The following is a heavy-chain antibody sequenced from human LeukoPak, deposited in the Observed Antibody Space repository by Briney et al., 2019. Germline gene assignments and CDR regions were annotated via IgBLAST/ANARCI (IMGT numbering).Heavy chain of an antibody. CDR3: ATRGSDFWSGFDY. CDR1: GDTLRELP. CDR2: FDPENAEI. J-gene: IGHJ4*02. D-gene: IGHD3-3*01. V-gene: IGHV1-24*01. Sequence: ASVRVSCKLSGDTLRELPIQWVRQAGGKGLEWMAGFDPENAEIVYAQKFQGRVTMTEDSSTNTAYMELTSLTSDDTALYYCATRGSDFWSGFDYWGQGTQVTVSS.